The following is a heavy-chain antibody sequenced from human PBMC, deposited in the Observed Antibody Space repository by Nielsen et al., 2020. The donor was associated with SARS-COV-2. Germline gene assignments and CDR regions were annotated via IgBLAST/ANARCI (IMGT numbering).Heavy chain of an antibody. CDR3: ARQVGYCSSTSCLYYYYYGMDV. J-gene: IGHJ6*02. V-gene: IGHV1-2*06. CDR1: GYTFTDYY. D-gene: IGHD2-2*01. CDR2: INPYSGGT. Sequence: ASVKVSCKASGYTFTDYYIHWVRQAPGQGLEWMGRINPYSGGTNYAQKFQGTVTMTRDASISTAYMELSRLRSDDTAVYYCARQVGYCSSTSCLYYYYYGMDVWGQGTTVTVSS.